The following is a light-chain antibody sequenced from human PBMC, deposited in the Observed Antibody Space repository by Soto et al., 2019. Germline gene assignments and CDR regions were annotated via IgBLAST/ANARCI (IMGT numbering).Light chain of an antibody. V-gene: IGKV1-39*01. CDR3: QQSYSPPPIT. Sequence: DIQMTQSPSTLSGSVGYRFTITCRASQSISSYLNWYQQKPGKAPKLLIYAASSLQSGVPSRFSGSGSGTDFTLTIRSLQPEDFATYYCQQSYSPPPITFGQGTRLEIK. CDR1: QSISSY. J-gene: IGKJ5*01. CDR2: AAS.